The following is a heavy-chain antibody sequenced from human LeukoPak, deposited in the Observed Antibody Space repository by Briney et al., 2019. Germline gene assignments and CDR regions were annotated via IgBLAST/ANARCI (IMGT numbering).Heavy chain of an antibody. CDR3: ARLMEDRWELPLYY. J-gene: IGHJ4*02. Sequence: GESLKISCKGSGYSFTSYWTGWVRQMPGKGLEWMGVIYPGDSDTRYSPSFQGQVTISADKSISTAYLQWSSLKASDTAMYYCARLMEDRWELPLYYWGQGTLVTVSS. CDR2: IYPGDSDT. CDR1: GYSFTSYW. D-gene: IGHD1-26*01. V-gene: IGHV5-51*01.